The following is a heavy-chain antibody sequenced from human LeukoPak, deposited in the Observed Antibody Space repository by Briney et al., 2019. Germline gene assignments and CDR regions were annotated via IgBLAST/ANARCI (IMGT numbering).Heavy chain of an antibody. D-gene: IGHD4-23*01. CDR1: GGTFSSYA. Sequence: ASVKVSCKASGGTFSSYAISWVRQAPGQGLEWMGGIIPIFGTANYAQKFQGRVMITTDESTSTAYMELSSLRSGDTAVYYCAREGLFGGKLGPEFRDTNWFDPWGQGTLVTVSS. CDR2: IIPIFGTA. V-gene: IGHV1-69*05. CDR3: AREGLFGGKLGPEFRDTNWFDP. J-gene: IGHJ5*02.